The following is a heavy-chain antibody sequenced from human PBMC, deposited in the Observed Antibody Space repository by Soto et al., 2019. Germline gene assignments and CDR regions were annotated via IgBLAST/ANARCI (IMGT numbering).Heavy chain of an antibody. V-gene: IGHV1-18*01. J-gene: IGHJ4*02. CDR3: ARPTPYGDYFDY. CDR1: GYTFTGDG. D-gene: IGHD4-17*01. Sequence: AALLKGSFKGSGYTFTGDGISWVRQAPGQGLEWMGWISAYNGNTNYAQKLQGRVTMTTDTSTSTAYMELRSLRSDDTAVYYCARPTPYGDYFDYCGQGTLVTVSS. CDR2: ISAYNGNT.